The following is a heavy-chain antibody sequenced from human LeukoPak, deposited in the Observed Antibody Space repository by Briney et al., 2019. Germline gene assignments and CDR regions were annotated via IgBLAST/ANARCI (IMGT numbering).Heavy chain of an antibody. V-gene: IGHV4-34*01. Sequence: SETLSLTCAVYGGSFSGYYWSWLRQPPGKGLEWIGEINHSGSTNYNPSLKSQVTISVDTSKNQFSLKLSSVTAADTAVYYCARGSGYKDPIYYYYYYYMDVWGKGTTVTVPS. D-gene: IGHD5-12*01. CDR1: GGSFSGYY. J-gene: IGHJ6*03. CDR2: INHSGST. CDR3: ARGSGYKDPIYYYYYYYMDV.